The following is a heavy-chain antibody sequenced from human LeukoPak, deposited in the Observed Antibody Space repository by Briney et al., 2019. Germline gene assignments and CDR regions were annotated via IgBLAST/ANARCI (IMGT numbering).Heavy chain of an antibody. CDR1: GYSISSGYY. CDR2: IYHSGST. Sequence: SETLSLTCTVSGYSISSGYYWGWIRQPPGKGLEWIGSIYHSGSTYYNPSLKSRVTISVDTSKNQFSLKLSSVTAADTAVYYCASFDSSGYSLRWHFDYWGQGTLVTVSS. D-gene: IGHD3-22*01. V-gene: IGHV4-38-2*02. J-gene: IGHJ4*02. CDR3: ASFDSSGYSLRWHFDY.